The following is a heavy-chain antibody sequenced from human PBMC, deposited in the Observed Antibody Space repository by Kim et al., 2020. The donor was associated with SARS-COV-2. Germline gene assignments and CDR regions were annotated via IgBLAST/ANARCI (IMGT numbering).Heavy chain of an antibody. CDR3: ARARDSSGWLSSTYYYYGMDV. Sequence: SETLSLTCTVSGGSISSYYWSWIRQPAGKGLEWIGRIYTSGSTNYNPSLKSRVTMSVDTSKNQFSLKLSSVTAADTAVYYCARARDSSGWLSSTYYYYGMDVWGQGTTVTVSS. CDR2: IYTSGST. V-gene: IGHV4-4*07. CDR1: GGSISSYY. D-gene: IGHD3-22*01. J-gene: IGHJ6*02.